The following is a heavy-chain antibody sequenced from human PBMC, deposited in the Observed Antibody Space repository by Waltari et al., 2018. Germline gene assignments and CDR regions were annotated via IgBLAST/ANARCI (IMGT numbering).Heavy chain of an antibody. Sequence: QVQLQESGPGLVKPSQTLSLTCTVSGGSISSGSYYWNWIRQPAGKGLEWIGRIYTSGSTIYSPALESRGTISVDTSKNHFSLELRSVSAADTAVYYCARGREWFGVRLNMDVWGQGTTVTVSS. V-gene: IGHV4-61*02. CDR1: GGSISSGSYY. CDR2: IYTSGST. J-gene: IGHJ6*02. D-gene: IGHD3-10*01. CDR3: ARGREWFGVRLNMDV.